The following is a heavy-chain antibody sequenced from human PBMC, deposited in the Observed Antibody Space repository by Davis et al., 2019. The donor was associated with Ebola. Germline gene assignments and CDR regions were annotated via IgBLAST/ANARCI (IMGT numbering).Heavy chain of an antibody. CDR3: ASLRRTITGMDDAFDI. J-gene: IGHJ3*02. CDR1: GYIFTKSW. CDR2: IYTGDSDT. D-gene: IGHD1-20*01. Sequence: GESLKISCKGSGYIFTKSWIGWVRQMPGKGLEWMGIIYTGDSDTRYSPSFRGQVTISADKSMKTAFLQWSSLKASDTAMYYCASLRRTITGMDDAFDIWGQGTMVTVSS. V-gene: IGHV5-51*01.